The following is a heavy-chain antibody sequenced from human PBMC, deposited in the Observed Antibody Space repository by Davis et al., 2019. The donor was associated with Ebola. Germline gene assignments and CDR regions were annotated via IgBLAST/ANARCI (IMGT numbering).Heavy chain of an antibody. J-gene: IGHJ4*02. CDR3: TRADWREGPADGAY. Sequence: PGGSLRLSCVVSGFTFSRSWMSWVRQVPGKELELVANIKPDGSAEYYVDSAKGRFTISRDNAKDSLYLQMNSLRVEDTAIYYCTRADWREGPADGAYWGQGTLVTVS. CDR2: IKPDGSAE. V-gene: IGHV3-7*01. D-gene: IGHD5-24*01. CDR1: GFTFSRSW.